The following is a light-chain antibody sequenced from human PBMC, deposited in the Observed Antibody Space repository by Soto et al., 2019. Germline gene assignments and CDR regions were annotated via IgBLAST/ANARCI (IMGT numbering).Light chain of an antibody. J-gene: IGKJ5*01. CDR3: QQYGGSMT. CDR2: DIS. V-gene: IGKV3-20*01. Sequence: EIVLTQSPGTLSLSPGDTATLSCRASQSLSSNYLAWYQQRPCQAPKLLIYDISSRATGIPDRFSGSGSGTDFTLTITRLDPEDFAVYYCQQYGGSMTFGQGTRLEIE. CDR1: QSLSSNY.